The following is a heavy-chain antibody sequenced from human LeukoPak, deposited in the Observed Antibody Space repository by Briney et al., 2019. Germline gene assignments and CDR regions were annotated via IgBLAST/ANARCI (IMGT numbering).Heavy chain of an antibody. V-gene: IGHV4-38-2*02. CDR3: ARTIFGSIDY. CDR2: IYHSGST. CDR1: GYSISSGYY. Sequence: SETLSLTCTVSGYSISSGYYWGWIRQPPGKGLEWIGSIYHSGSTYYNPSLKSRVTISVDTSKNQFSLKLSSVTAADTAVYYCARTIFGSIDYWGQGTLVTVSS. J-gene: IGHJ4*02. D-gene: IGHD3-3*01.